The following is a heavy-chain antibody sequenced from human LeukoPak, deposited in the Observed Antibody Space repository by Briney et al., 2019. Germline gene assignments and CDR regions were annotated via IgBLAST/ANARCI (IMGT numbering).Heavy chain of an antibody. Sequence: PSETLSLTCAVYGGSFRGHYWSWIRQPPGKGLEWIGEINHSGSTNYNPSFKSRVTISVDTSKNQFSLKLSSVTAADTAVYYCARDGGTYYYDSSGYSLFDYWGQGTLVTVSS. V-gene: IGHV4-34*01. CDR1: GGSFRGHY. CDR3: ARDGGTYYYDSSGYSLFDY. CDR2: INHSGST. J-gene: IGHJ4*02. D-gene: IGHD3-22*01.